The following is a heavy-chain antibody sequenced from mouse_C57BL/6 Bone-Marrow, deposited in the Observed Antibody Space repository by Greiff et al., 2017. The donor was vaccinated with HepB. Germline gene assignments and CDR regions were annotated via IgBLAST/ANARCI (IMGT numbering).Heavy chain of an antibody. Sequence: EVQVVESGGGLVQPGGSLKLSCAASGFTFSDYYMYWVRQTPEKRLEWVAYISNGGGSTYYPDTVKGRFTISRDNAKNTLYLQMSRLKSEDTAMYYCARRKVTTRYYYAMDYWGQGTSVTVSS. D-gene: IGHD2-2*01. CDR1: GFTFSDYY. CDR3: ARRKVTTRYYYAMDY. V-gene: IGHV5-12*01. CDR2: ISNGGGST. J-gene: IGHJ4*01.